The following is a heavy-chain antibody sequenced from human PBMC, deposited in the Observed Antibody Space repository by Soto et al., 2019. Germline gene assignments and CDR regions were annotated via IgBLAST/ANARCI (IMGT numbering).Heavy chain of an antibody. J-gene: IGHJ6*02. CDR2: IIPIFGTA. V-gene: IGHV1-69*13. D-gene: IGHD6-13*01. CDR1: GGTFSSYA. CDR3: ARGPYSSSWYGDYYYGMDV. Sequence: ASVKVSCKASGGTFSSYAISWVRQAPGQGLEWMGGIIPIFGTANYAQKFQGRVTITADESTSTAHMELSSLRSEDTAVYYCARGPYSSSWYGDYYYGMDVWGQGTTVTVSS.